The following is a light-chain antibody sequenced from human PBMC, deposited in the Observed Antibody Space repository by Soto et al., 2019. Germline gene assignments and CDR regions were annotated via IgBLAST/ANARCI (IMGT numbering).Light chain of an antibody. CDR2: SNN. J-gene: IGLJ2*01. CDR3: VAWDDSLNGVL. V-gene: IGLV1-44*01. CDR1: SSNIGNNP. Sequence: QSVLTQPPSASGTPGQRVTISCSGSSSNIGNNPVHWYQQLPGTAPKLLIYSNNQRPSGVPDRLSGSKSGTSASLAISGLQSEDEADYYCVAWDDSLNGVLFGGGTKVTVL.